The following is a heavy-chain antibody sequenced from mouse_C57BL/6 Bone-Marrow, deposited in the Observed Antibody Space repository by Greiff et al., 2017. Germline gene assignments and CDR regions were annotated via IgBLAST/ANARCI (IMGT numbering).Heavy chain of an antibody. CDR1: GFNIKDDY. J-gene: IGHJ2*01. V-gene: IGHV14-4*01. Sequence: EVQLQQSGAELVRPGASVKLSCTASGFNIKDDYMHWVKQRPEQGLEWIGWIDPENGDTEYASKFQGKATITADPSSNTAYLQLSSLTSEDTAVYYCTKQPAQATGYFDYWGQGTTLTVSS. D-gene: IGHD3-2*02. CDR2: IDPENGDT. CDR3: TKQPAQATGYFDY.